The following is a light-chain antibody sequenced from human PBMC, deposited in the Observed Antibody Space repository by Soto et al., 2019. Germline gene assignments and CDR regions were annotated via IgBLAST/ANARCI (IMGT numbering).Light chain of an antibody. CDR3: MQALQTPLT. CDR2: LGS. Sequence: DIVMTQSPLSLPVTPGEPASISCRSSQSLLHSNGYNYLDWYLQKPGQSPHLLIYLGSNQASWVTDRFSGSGSGTDFTLKISRVEAEDVGVYYCMQALQTPLTFVARTKVEIK. J-gene: IGKJ4*01. CDR1: QSLLHSNGYNY. V-gene: IGKV2-28*01.